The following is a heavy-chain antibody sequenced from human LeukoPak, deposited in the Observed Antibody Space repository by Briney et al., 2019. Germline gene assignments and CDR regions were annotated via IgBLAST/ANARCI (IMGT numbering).Heavy chain of an antibody. CDR2: IYYSGST. Sequence: SEPRSLPCTHSAGSISSSRDYWGWIRQPPPKRLARLGSIYYSGSTYYNPSLKSRITISVDTSKNQFSLKLSSVTAADTAVYYCARHDAGVAARPFDNWGQGTLVTVSS. CDR1: AGSISSSRDY. CDR3: ARHDAGVAARPFDN. V-gene: IGHV4-39*01. D-gene: IGHD6-6*01. J-gene: IGHJ4*02.